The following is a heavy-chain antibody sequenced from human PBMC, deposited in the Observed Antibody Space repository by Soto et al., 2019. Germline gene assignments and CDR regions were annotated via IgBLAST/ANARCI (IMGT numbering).Heavy chain of an antibody. D-gene: IGHD4-17*01. V-gene: IGHV1-18*01. Sequence: QVQLVQSGAEVKKPGASVKVSCKASGYPFGGYAIGWVRQAPGQGLEWMGWVSAHTGDSGYAQRFQGRVTLTTETSTSTAYMELRGLRSDDTAVYYCARPSTSYDDYGSSLAYWGQGTLVTVSS. CDR1: GYPFGGYA. CDR3: ARPSTSYDDYGSSLAY. J-gene: IGHJ4*02. CDR2: VSAHTGDS.